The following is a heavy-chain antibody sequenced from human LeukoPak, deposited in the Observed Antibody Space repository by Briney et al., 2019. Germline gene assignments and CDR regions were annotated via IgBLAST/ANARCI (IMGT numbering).Heavy chain of an antibody. D-gene: IGHD3-22*01. CDR3: ARVMDTVGSSGYYYFDY. J-gene: IGHJ4*02. Sequence: SETLSLTCAVYGGSFSGYYWSWIRQPPGKGLEWIREINHSGSTNYNPSLKSRVTISVDTSKNQFSLKLSSVTAADTAVYYCARVMDTVGSSGYYYFDYWGQGTLVTVSS. V-gene: IGHV4-34*01. CDR1: GGSFSGYY. CDR2: INHSGST.